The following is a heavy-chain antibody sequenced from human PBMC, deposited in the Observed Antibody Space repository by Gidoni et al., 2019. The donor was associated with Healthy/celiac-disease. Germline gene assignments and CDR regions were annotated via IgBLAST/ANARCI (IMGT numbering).Heavy chain of an antibody. Sequence: QLQLQESGPGLVKPSETLSLTCTVSGGSISSSSYYWGWIRPPPGKGLEWIGSIYYSGSTYYNPSLKSRVTISVDTSKNQFSLKLSSVTAADTAVYYCARLSAAGTKHYYYYGMDVWGQGTTVTVSS. J-gene: IGHJ6*02. CDR2: IYYSGST. CDR1: GGSISSSSYY. CDR3: ARLSAAGTKHYYYYGMDV. D-gene: IGHD6-13*01. V-gene: IGHV4-39*01.